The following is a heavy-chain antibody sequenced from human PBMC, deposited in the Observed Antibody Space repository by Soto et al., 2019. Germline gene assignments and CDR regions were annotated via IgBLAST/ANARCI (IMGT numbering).Heavy chain of an antibody. D-gene: IGHD2-15*01. J-gene: IGHJ3*02. Sequence: QVQLVQSGAEVKKPGSSVKVSCKASGGTFSSYTISWVRQAPGQGLEWMGRIIPILGIANYAQKFQGRVTITADKSTRTAYMELSSLSSEDTAVYYCASLSVVVAATYREDAFDIWGQGTMVTVSS. V-gene: IGHV1-69*02. CDR2: IIPILGIA. CDR1: GGTFSSYT. CDR3: ASLSVVVAATYREDAFDI.